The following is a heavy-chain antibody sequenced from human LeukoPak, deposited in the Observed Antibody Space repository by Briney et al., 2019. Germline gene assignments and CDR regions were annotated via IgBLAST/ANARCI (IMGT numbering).Heavy chain of an antibody. CDR2: IYSGGST. CDR1: GFTVSSNY. Sequence: GGSLRLSCAASGFTVSSNYMSWVRQAPGKGLEWVSVIYSGGSTYYADSVKGRFTISRDNSKNTLYLQMNSLRAEDTAVYYCARAGDGYRYYFDYWGQGTLVTVSS. J-gene: IGHJ4*02. V-gene: IGHV3-53*01. D-gene: IGHD5-24*01. CDR3: ARAGDGYRYYFDY.